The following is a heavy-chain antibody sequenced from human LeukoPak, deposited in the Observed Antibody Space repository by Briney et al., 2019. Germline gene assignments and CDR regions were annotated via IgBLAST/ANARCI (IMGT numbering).Heavy chain of an antibody. V-gene: IGHV4-4*08. J-gene: IGHJ5*02. CDR3: ARSVGGCGGGCWFSNWFDP. CDR2: IYTSGST. D-gene: IGHD2-21*02. CDR1: GGSISSYY. Sequence: SETLSLTCTVSGGSISSYYWSWIRQPPGKGLEWIGRIYTSGSTNYNPSLKSRVTISVDTSKNQFSLKLSSVTAADTAVYYCARSVGGCGGGCWFSNWFDPWGQGTLVTVSS.